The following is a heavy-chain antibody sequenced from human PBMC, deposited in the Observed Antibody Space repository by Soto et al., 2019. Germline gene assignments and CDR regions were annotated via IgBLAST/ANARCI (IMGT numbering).Heavy chain of an antibody. V-gene: IGHV4-59*04. CDR1: GGSISSYY. Sequence: PSETLSLTCTVSGGSISSYYWSWIRRPPGKGLECIGSIYYDGSTYYNPSLKSRLTISVDTSKNQFSLKLSSVTAADTAVYYCAGTTDFALHAFDIWGQGTMVTVSS. CDR3: AGTTDFALHAFDI. D-gene: IGHD1-1*01. J-gene: IGHJ3*02. CDR2: IYYDGST.